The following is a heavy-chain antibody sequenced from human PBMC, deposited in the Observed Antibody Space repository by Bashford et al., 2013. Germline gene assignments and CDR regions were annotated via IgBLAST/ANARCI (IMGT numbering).Heavy chain of an antibody. V-gene: IGHV4-39*01. Sequence: SETLSLTCIVSGVSIRSSSYSWAWIRQPPGKGLEYIGSISYSGTTHYNPSLKSRASTSVDLSNNQLSLRLTSVTAADTAMYYCARHGIKQGFYSGAVDLWGQGTMVTVSS. J-gene: IGHJ3*01. CDR3: ARHGIKQGFYSGAVDL. CDR1: GVSIRSSSYS. CDR2: ISYSGTT. D-gene: IGHD2-15*01.